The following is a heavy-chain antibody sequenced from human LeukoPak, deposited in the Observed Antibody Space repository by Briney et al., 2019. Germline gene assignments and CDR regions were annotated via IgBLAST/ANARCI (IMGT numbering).Heavy chain of an antibody. CDR2: ISYSGST. J-gene: IGHJ4*02. CDR3: ARYSSSWYDLSKYYFDY. Sequence: PSETLSLTCTVSGGSINNYYWTWVRQPPGKGLEWIGYISYSGSTNYNPSLRSRVTLSVDTSKNQISLKLRFVTAADTAVYYCARYSSSWYDLSKYYFDYWGQGTLVTVSS. CDR1: GGSINNYY. D-gene: IGHD6-13*01. V-gene: IGHV4-59*01.